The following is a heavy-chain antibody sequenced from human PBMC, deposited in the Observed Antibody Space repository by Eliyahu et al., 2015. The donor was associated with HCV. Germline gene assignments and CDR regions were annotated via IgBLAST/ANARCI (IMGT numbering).Heavy chain of an antibody. V-gene: IGHV4-34*01. Sequence: QVQLQQWGAGLLKPSETLSLTCAVYGGSFSGYYXSXIRQPPGKGLEWIXEIXHSGSTNYNPSLKSRXTISVDTSKNQFSLKLSSVTAADTAVYYCARGAAYYDFWSSRRSPGYFDYWGQGTLVTVSS. CDR3: ARGAAYYDFWSSRRSPGYFDY. CDR2: IXHSGST. CDR1: GGSFSGYY. J-gene: IGHJ4*02. D-gene: IGHD3-3*01.